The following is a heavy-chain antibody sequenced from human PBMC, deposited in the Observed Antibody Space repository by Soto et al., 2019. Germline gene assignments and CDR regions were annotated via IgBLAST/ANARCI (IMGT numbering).Heavy chain of an antibody. CDR2: ISSDGSTT. V-gene: IGHV3-74*01. D-gene: IGHD6-6*01. CDR3: ARDLRPTDY. J-gene: IGHJ4*02. CDR1: GFTFSTFW. Sequence: PRGSLRFSCAASGFTFSTFWMHWVRQTPGKGLVWVSRISSDGSTTHYADSVKGRFTISRDNAKDTLYLQMNGLRAEDTAVYYCARDLRPTDYCGQGTLVTVSS.